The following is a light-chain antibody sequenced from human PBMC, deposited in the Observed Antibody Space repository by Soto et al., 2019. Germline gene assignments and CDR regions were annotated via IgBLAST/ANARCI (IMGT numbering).Light chain of an antibody. CDR3: SSYAGSNKFV. Sequence: QSVLTEPPSASGSIGQSATISCNGTSSDVGGYNYVSWYQQHSGKAPKLMIYEVSKRPSGVTDRFSGSKSGNTASLTVSGLQSEDEADYYCSSYAGSNKFVVGTGTKVTVL. V-gene: IGLV2-8*01. J-gene: IGLJ1*01. CDR1: SSDVGGYNY. CDR2: EVS.